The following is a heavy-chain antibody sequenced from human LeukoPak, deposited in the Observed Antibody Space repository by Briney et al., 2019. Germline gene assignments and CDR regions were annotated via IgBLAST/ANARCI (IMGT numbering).Heavy chain of an antibody. D-gene: IGHD3-22*01. Sequence: GGSLRLSCAASGFTFSSYAMSWVRQAPGKGLEWVSAISGSGGSTYYADSVKGRFTISRENSKNTLYLQMNSLRAEDTAVYYCAKDALLYYYDSSGTDAFDIWGQGTMVTVSS. CDR1: GFTFSSYA. CDR2: ISGSGGST. V-gene: IGHV3-23*01. J-gene: IGHJ3*02. CDR3: AKDALLYYYDSSGTDAFDI.